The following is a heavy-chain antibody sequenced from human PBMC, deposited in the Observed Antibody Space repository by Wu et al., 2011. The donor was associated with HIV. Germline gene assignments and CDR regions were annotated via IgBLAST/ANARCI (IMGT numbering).Heavy chain of an antibody. CDR2: ISPNSGGT. D-gene: IGHD5-24*01. CDR1: GYSVVGYY. J-gene: IGHJ3*02. CDR3: ARGEMTTIEPRXAFEY. Sequence: QVQLVQSGAEVKKPGASVKVSCQASGYSVVGYYMHWVRQAPGQGLEWMGWISPNSGGTNFAQRFQGRVTMTRDTSISTVYMELSGLRSDDTAVYYXARGEMTTIEPRXAFEYPGQGTMVTVS. V-gene: IGHV1-2*02.